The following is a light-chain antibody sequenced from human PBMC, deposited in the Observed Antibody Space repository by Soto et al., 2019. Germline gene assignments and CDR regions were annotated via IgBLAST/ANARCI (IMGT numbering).Light chain of an antibody. J-gene: IGKJ5*01. V-gene: IGKV3-11*01. CDR1: QSVSSY. CDR3: QQHNNWPPSIT. CDR2: DAS. Sequence: EIVLTQSPATLSLSPGERATFSCRASQSVSSYLAWFQQKPGQAPRLLIYDASTRATGIAARFSGSESRTDFTLTISSLEPEDFAVYYCQQHNNWPPSITFGQGTRLEIK.